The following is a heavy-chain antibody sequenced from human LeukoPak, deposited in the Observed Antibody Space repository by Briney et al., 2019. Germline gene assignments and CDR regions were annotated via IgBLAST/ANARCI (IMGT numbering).Heavy chain of an antibody. CDR3: ARASLRLYYFDY. V-gene: IGHV4-30-4*01. J-gene: IGHJ4*02. CDR2: IYYSGST. Sequence: SQTLSLTCTVSGGSISSGDYYWSWIRQPPGKGLEWIGYIYYSGSTYYNPSLKSRVTISVDTFKNQFSLKLSSVTAADTAVYYCARASLRLYYFDYWGQGTLVTVSS. D-gene: IGHD2-15*01. CDR1: GGSISSGDYY.